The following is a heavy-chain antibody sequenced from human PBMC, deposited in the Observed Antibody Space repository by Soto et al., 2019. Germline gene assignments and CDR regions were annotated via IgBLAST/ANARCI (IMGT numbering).Heavy chain of an antibody. CDR1: GGSISSGNYY. V-gene: IGHV4-30-4*01. CDR3: ATMGTPVTGLYYFDY. CDR2: ISYSGTT. J-gene: IGHJ4*02. Sequence: QVQLQESGPGLLKPSQTLSLTCTVSGGSISSGNYYWSWIRQPPGKGQEWIGFISYSGTTHYSASLRSRVSISVDTSKNQFSLDLSSVTAADTAVYYCATMGTPVTGLYYFDYWGQGTLVTVSS. D-gene: IGHD4-17*01.